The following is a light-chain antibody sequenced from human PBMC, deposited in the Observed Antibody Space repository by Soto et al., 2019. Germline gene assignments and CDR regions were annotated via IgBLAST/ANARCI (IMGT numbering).Light chain of an antibody. Sequence: EIVLTQSLATLSLSPGERVTLSCRASQSFASYLAWYQQKPGQAPRLLISDASKRATGIPARFSGRGSGTEFTLTISSLEPEDFAVYYCQQRSNWPPVITFGQGTRLEIK. CDR3: QQRSNWPPVIT. V-gene: IGKV3-11*01. CDR2: DAS. CDR1: QSFASY. J-gene: IGKJ5*01.